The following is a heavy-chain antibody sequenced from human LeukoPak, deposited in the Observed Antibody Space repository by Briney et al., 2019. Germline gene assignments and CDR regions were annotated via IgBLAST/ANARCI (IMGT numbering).Heavy chain of an antibody. D-gene: IGHD3-16*01. CDR2: IYYSGGT. Sequence: TSETLSLTSTVSGGSISSSSYYWGWIRQPPGKGLEWIGSIYYSGGTYYNPSLKSRVTISVDTSKNQFSLKLSSVTAADTAVYYCARGRIMITFGGVMFWFDPWGQGTLVTVSS. V-gene: IGHV4-39*07. J-gene: IGHJ5*02. CDR1: GGSISSSSYY. CDR3: ARGRIMITFGGVMFWFDP.